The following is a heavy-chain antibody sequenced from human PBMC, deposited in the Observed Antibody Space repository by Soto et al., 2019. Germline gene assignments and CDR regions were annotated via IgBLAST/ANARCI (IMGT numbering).Heavy chain of an antibody. D-gene: IGHD4-17*01. CDR2: INPSGDSR. Sequence: GASVEVSCKXSGFSFSDYFMHWVRQAPGQGLEWMGIINPSGDSRNYAQKFQGRVTITRDTSTSTVYMDLSRLRYEDTSVYYCARHNSQNYGPPAASSWFQPRGQGTPVTVSS. V-gene: IGHV1-46*01. CDR3: ARHNSQNYGPPAASSWFQP. CDR1: GFSFSDYF. J-gene: IGHJ5*02.